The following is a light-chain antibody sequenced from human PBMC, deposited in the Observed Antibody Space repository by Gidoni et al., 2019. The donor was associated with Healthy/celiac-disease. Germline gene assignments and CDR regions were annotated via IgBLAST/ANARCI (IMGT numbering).Light chain of an antibody. CDR3: QAWDSSTESVV. V-gene: IGLV3-1*01. CDR2: QDS. CDR1: KLGDKY. Sequence: SYELTQPPSVSVSQGQTASITCSGDKLGDKYACWYQQKPGQSPVLVIYQDSKRPSGIPERFSGSNSGNTATLTISGTQAMDEADYYCQAWDSSTESVVFGGGTKLTVL. J-gene: IGLJ2*01.